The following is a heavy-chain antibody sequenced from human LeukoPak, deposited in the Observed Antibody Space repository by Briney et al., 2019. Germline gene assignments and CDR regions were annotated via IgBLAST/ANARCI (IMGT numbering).Heavy chain of an antibody. J-gene: IGHJ4*02. CDR3: ARDLSEYGRFGELYY. Sequence: GGSLRLSCAASGFTFSSYWMHWVRQAPGKGLEWVSRINSDGSSTNYADSVKGRFTISRDNAKNTLYLQMNSLRAEDTAVYYCARDLSEYGRFGELYYWGQGTLVTVSS. D-gene: IGHD3-10*01. V-gene: IGHV3-74*01. CDR2: INSDGSST. CDR1: GFTFSSYW.